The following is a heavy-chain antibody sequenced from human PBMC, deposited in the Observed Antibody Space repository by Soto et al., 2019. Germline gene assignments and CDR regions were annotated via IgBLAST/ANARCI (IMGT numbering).Heavy chain of an antibody. CDR1: GYTFTGYY. CDR3: ARSYYYDSSGYAYVHFDY. J-gene: IGHJ4*02. D-gene: IGHD3-22*01. Sequence: ASVKVSCKASGYTFTGYYMHWVRQAPGQGLEWMGWINPNSGGTNYAQKFQGRVTMTRDTSISTAYMELSRLRSDDTAVYYCARSYYYDSSGYAYVHFDYWGQGTLVTVSS. CDR2: INPNSGGT. V-gene: IGHV1-2*02.